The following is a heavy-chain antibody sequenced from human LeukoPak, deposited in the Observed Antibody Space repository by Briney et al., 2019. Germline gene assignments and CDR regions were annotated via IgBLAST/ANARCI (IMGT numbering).Heavy chain of an antibody. D-gene: IGHD4-17*01. Sequence: SETLSLTCTVSGGSISSYYWSWIRQPPGKGLEWIGYIYYSGSTNYNPSLKSRVTISVDTSKNQFSLKLSSVTAADTAVYCCARGTNTDYGDYTQGFDYWGQGTLVTVSS. J-gene: IGHJ4*02. CDR2: IYYSGST. CDR1: GGSISSYY. V-gene: IGHV4-59*01. CDR3: ARGTNTDYGDYTQGFDY.